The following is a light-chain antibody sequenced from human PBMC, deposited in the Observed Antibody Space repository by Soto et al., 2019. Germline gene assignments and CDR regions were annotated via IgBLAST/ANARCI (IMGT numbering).Light chain of an antibody. J-gene: IGLJ2*01. V-gene: IGLV2-11*01. CDR2: DVT. CDR1: SSDVGGYSY. CDR3: CSYAGSYTLAV. Sequence: QSALTQPRSVSGSPGQSVTISCTGTSSDVGGYSYVSWYQQHPGKAPKLMIYDVTKRPSGVPDRFSGSKSGNTASLTISGRQTEDEADYYCCSYAGSYTLAVFGGGTKLTVL.